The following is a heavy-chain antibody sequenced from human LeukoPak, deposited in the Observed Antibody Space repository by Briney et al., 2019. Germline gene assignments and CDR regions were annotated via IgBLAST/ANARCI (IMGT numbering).Heavy chain of an antibody. J-gene: IGHJ4*02. CDR3: AKVDGYNFGGDY. D-gene: IGHD5-24*01. V-gene: IGHV3-23*01. CDR2: ISGSGDST. Sequence: GGSLRLSCAASGFTFSRYAMSWVRQAPGKGLEWVSAISGSGDSTYYADSVKGRFTISRDNSKNTLYLQMNSLRAEDTAVYYCAKVDGYNFGGDYWGQGTLVTVSS. CDR1: GFTFSRYA.